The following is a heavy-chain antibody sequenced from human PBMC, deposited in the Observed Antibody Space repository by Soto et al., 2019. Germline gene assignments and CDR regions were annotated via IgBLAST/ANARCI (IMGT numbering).Heavy chain of an antibody. V-gene: IGHV1-58*02. CDR2: IVVGSGHI. J-gene: IGHJ4*02. CDR1: GFTFINSA. CDR3: ARDTPPTDY. Sequence: GASVKVSCKASGFTFINSAMQWVRQARGQRLEWMGWIVVGSGHINYAQKFQERVSITRDMFTSTAYMELSSLTLEDTAVYYCARDTPPTDYWGQGTLVTVSS.